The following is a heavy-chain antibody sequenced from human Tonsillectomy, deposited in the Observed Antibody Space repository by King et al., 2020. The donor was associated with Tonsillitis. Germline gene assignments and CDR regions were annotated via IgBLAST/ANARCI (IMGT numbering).Heavy chain of an antibody. V-gene: IGHV1-69*15. CDR2: IIPIFGTA. CDR1: GDTLSRYA. D-gene: IGHD6-13*01. CDR3: ARDCIAATGTETCYFDY. Sequence: QLVQSGAEVKKPGSSLKVSCTASGDTLSRYAISWVRQAPGQGLEWLGRIIPIFGTANYAQKFQGRVTITPDESTSTAYMELIRLRSEDTALYYCARDCIAATGTETCYFDYWGQGTLVTVSS. J-gene: IGHJ4*02.